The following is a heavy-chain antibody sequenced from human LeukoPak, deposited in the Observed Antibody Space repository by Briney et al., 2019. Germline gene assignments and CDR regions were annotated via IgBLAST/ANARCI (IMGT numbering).Heavy chain of an antibody. CDR3: ARTSGDYDGNALYFDY. V-gene: IGHV5-51*01. D-gene: IGHD4-23*01. J-gene: IGHJ4*02. Sequence: GESLKISCKGSGYSFTSYWIGWVRQLPGKGLELRGFIYPGDSDTRYNPSFQGQVTFSADKSISTAYLQWSSLKASDTAIYYCARTSGDYDGNALYFDYWGQGTLVTVSS. CDR2: IYPGDSDT. CDR1: GYSFTSYW.